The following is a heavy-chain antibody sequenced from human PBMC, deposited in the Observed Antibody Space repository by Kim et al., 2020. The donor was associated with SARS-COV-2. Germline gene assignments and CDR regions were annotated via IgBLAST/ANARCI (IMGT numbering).Heavy chain of an antibody. V-gene: IGHV3-23*01. Sequence: GGSLRLSCAASGFTFSSYAMSWVRQAPGKGLEWVSAIIGSGGSTYYADSVKGRFTIARDNSKNTLYLQMNILGAEDTAVYCCAEGKLGDYCGQGTLVTVS. CDR2: IIGSGGST. CDR1: GFTFSSYA. CDR3: AEGKLGDY. J-gene: IGHJ4*02. D-gene: IGHD6-6*01.